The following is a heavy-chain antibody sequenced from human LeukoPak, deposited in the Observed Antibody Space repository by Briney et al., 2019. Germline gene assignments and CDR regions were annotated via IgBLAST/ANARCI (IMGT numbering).Heavy chain of an antibody. CDR2: ISYDGSNK. V-gene: IGHV3-30-3*01. CDR1: GFTFSSYA. D-gene: IGHD2-2*01. J-gene: IGHJ4*02. CDR3: ARRCSSTSCPVDY. Sequence: GGSPRLSCAASGFTFSSYAMHWVRQAPGKGLEWVAVISYDGSNKYYADSVKGRFTISRDNSKNTLYLQMNSLRAEDTAVYYCARRCSSTSCPVDYWGQGTLVTVSS.